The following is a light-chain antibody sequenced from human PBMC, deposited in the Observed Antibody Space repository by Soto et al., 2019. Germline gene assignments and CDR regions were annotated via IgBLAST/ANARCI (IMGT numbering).Light chain of an antibody. J-gene: IGKJ2*01. CDR3: QQFNVYYT. CDR1: QNIGTW. CDR2: KAS. V-gene: IGKV1-5*03. Sequence: DIQMTQSPSTLSASVGDRVTITCRASQNIGTWLAWYQQKPGKAPKLLIYKASTLESGVPSTFSGSGSGTEFTLTISSLQPDDFATYFCQQFNVYYTFGQGTRVEMK.